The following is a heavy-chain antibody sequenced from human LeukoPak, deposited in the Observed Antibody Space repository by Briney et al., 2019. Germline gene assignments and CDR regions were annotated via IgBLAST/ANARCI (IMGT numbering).Heavy chain of an antibody. V-gene: IGHV1-69*05. CDR2: IIPIFGTA. CDR3: ARAALDCSSTRCYTDWFDP. J-gene: IGHJ5*02. Sequence: ASVKVSCKASGGTFSSYAISWVRQAPGQGLEWMGGIIPIFGTANYAQKFQGRVTITTDESTSTAYMELSSLRSEDTAVYYCARAALDCSSTRCYTDWFDPWGQGTLVTVSS. CDR1: GGTFSSYA. D-gene: IGHD2-2*02.